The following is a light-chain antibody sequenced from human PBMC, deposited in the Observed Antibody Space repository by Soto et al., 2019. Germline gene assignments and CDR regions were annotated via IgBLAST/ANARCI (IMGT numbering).Light chain of an antibody. V-gene: IGKV1-39*01. CDR3: QQSYSTPPT. CDR2: AAA. Sequence: QMTQSPSSLSASVGDRVTITCRASQSISSYLNWYQQKPGKAPKVLIYAAASLQSGVPLRIRRSESGTDFTLIISSLQPEDFATYYCQQSYSTPPTFGGGTKVEIK. J-gene: IGKJ4*01. CDR1: QSISSY.